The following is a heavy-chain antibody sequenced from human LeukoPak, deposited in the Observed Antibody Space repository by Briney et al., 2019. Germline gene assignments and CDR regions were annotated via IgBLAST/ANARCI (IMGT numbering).Heavy chain of an antibody. V-gene: IGHV1-2*02. D-gene: IGHD3-3*01. Sequence: ASVKVSCKASGYTFTDYYMHWVRQAPGQGLEWMGWINPNSGSTNYAQKFQGRVTMTRDTSINTAYMELSRLRSDDTAVYYCARDPSTYEEQLAFDYWGQGTPVTLSS. CDR3: ARDPSTYEEQLAFDY. CDR1: GYTFTDYY. J-gene: IGHJ4*02. CDR2: INPNSGST.